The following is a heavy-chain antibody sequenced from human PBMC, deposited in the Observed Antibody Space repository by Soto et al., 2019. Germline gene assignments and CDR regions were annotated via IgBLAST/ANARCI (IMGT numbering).Heavy chain of an antibody. V-gene: IGHV1-18*01. J-gene: IGHJ6*02. Sequence: QVQLVQSGAEVKKPGASVKVSCKASGYTFTSYGISWVRQAPGQGLEWMGWISAYNGNTNYAQKLQGRVTMTTDTSTSTAYMELRSLRSDDTAVYYCARDRATIFGVVIDYYYYYGMDVWGQGTTVTVSS. CDR1: GYTFTSYG. D-gene: IGHD3-3*01. CDR3: ARDRATIFGVVIDYYYYYGMDV. CDR2: ISAYNGNT.